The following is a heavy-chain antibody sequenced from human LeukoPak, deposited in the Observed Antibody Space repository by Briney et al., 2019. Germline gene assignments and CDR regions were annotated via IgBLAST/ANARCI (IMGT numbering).Heavy chain of an antibody. D-gene: IGHD4-17*01. V-gene: IGHV3-21*01. CDR1: GFTFSTYY. Sequence: GGSLRLSCAASGFTFSTYYMNWVRQAPGKGLEWVSSISSSGTYIYYADSLKGRFTISRDNAKNSLYLQMNSLRAEDTAVYYCARLTTTVITPFDYWGQGTLVTVSS. J-gene: IGHJ4*02. CDR2: ISSSGTYI. CDR3: ARLTTTVITPFDY.